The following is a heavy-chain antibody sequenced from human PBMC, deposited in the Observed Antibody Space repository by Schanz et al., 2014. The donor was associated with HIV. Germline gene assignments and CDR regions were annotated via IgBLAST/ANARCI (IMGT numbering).Heavy chain of an antibody. J-gene: IGHJ1*01. CDR3: AKVGSWSEYFQH. CDR1: GFTFSIYA. CDR2: IRGSGGTT. V-gene: IGHV3-23*01. D-gene: IGHD2-15*01. Sequence: EVQVLESGGGLVQPGGSLRLSCAASGFTFSIYAMSWVRQAPGQGREWAPGIRGSGGTTYYADSVKGRFTISRDNSKNTLYLQMHSLRAEDTAVYYCAKVGSWSEYFQHWGQGTLVIVSS.